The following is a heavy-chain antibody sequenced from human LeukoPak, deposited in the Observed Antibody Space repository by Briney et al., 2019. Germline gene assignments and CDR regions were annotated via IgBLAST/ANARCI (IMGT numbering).Heavy chain of an antibody. CDR2: IKPDGSEK. J-gene: IGHJ4*02. CDR1: GFTFSSYG. V-gene: IGHV3-7*01. D-gene: IGHD2-15*01. CDR3: ANGEGYCSDGSCYSGY. Sequence: PGGSLRLSCAASGFTFSSYGTKWVRQAPGKGLEWVANIKPDGSEKYYVDSVKGRFTISRDNAKNSLYLQMNSLRDEDTAVYYCANGEGYCSDGSCYSGYWGQGTLVTVSS.